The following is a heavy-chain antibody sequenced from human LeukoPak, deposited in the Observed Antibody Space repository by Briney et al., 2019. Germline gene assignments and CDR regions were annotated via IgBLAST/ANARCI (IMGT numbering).Heavy chain of an antibody. CDR1: VGSFSGYY. D-gene: IGHD6-6*01. V-gene: IGHV4-59*01. CDR2: IYYSGST. J-gene: IGHJ4*02. Sequence: TSETLSLTCAVYVGSFSGYYWTWIRQPPGKGLEWIGYIYYSGSTNYNPSLKSRVTISVDTSKNQFSLQLSSVTAADTAVYYCARDPTLAAPDYWGQGTLVTVSS. CDR3: ARDPTLAAPDY.